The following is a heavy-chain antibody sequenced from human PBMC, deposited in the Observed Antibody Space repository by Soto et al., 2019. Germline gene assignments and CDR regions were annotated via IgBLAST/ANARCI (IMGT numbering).Heavy chain of an antibody. Sequence: QVQLVQSGAEVKKPGSSVKVSCKASGGTFSSYAISWVRQAPGQGLEWMGGIIPIFGTANYAQKFQGRVTITADESTSTAYMELSSLRSEDTAVYYCARGLIYYDSSGYYIDAFDICGQGTMVTVSS. V-gene: IGHV1-69*01. CDR1: GGTFSSYA. J-gene: IGHJ3*02. CDR2: IIPIFGTA. CDR3: ARGLIYYDSSGYYIDAFDI. D-gene: IGHD3-22*01.